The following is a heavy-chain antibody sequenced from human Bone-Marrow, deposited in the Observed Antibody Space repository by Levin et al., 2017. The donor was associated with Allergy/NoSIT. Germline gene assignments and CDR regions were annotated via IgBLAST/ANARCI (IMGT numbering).Heavy chain of an antibody. J-gene: IGHJ4*02. CDR2: IKQDGSEK. Sequence: GESLKISCAASGFTFSSYWMSWVRQAPGKGLEWVANIKQDGSEKYYVDSVKGRFTISRDNAKNSLYLQMNSLRAEDTAVYYCARGGSSGWPGDYWGQGTLVTVSS. D-gene: IGHD6-19*01. CDR3: ARGGSSGWPGDY. CDR1: GFTFSSYW. V-gene: IGHV3-7*01.